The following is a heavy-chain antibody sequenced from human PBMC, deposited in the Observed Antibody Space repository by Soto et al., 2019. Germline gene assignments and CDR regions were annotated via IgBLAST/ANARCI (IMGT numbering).Heavy chain of an antibody. Sequence: SETLSFTCAVYGNSLSGYYWSWIRQPPAKALEWIGEINHSGNTNYNPSLKSRVTISVDTSKNQLFLNLSSVTAADTAMYYCARHHVRGRTIAGAAEFWGQGTLVTVSS. CDR2: INHSGNT. CDR3: ARHHVRGRTIAGAAEF. V-gene: IGHV4-34*01. CDR1: GNSLSGYY. J-gene: IGHJ4*02. D-gene: IGHD1-26*01.